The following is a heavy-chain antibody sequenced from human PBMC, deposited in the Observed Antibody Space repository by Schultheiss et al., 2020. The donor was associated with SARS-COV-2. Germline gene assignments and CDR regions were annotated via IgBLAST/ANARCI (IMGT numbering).Heavy chain of an antibody. J-gene: IGHJ3*02. CDR1: GFTFSRFG. D-gene: IGHD3-10*01. Sequence: GGSLRLSCAASGFTFSRFGMHWVRQAPGKGLEWMATISYDGSISYYADSVKGRFTISRDNSKNTLYLQMNSLRAEDTAVYYCAKDSAGDNWGQGTKVTVSS. CDR3: AKDSAGDN. CDR2: ISYDGSIS. V-gene: IGHV3-30*18.